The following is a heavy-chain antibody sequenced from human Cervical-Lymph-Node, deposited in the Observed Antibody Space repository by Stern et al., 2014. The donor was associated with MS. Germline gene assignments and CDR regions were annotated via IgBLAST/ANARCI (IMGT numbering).Heavy chain of an antibody. Sequence: VQLVESGGGVVQPGRSLRLSCAASGFTFSSYGMHWVRQAPGKGLEWVAVIWYDGSNKYYADSVKGRFTISRDNSKNTLYLQMNSLRAEDTAVYYCARDKYGGNWVGLYYYGMDVWGQGTTVTVSS. CDR2: IWYDGSNK. V-gene: IGHV3-33*01. CDR3: ARDKYGGNWVGLYYYGMDV. J-gene: IGHJ6*02. CDR1: GFTFSSYG. D-gene: IGHD4-23*01.